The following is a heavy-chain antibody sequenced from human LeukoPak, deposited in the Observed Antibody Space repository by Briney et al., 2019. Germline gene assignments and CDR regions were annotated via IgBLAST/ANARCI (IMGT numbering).Heavy chain of an antibody. CDR3: ARGLGTYNSSELTWPMISF. CDR1: GYTLTSYV. Sequence: ASVKVSCKASGYTLTSYVINGVRQAPGQGLEWMGWMNPDSGDTAYAQKFQGRITMTRTTSISTAYLDLSGLRSEDTAVYYCARGLGTYNSSELTWPMISFWGQGTLVTVSS. V-gene: IGHV1-8*01. CDR2: MNPDSGDT. D-gene: IGHD3-22*01. J-gene: IGHJ4*02.